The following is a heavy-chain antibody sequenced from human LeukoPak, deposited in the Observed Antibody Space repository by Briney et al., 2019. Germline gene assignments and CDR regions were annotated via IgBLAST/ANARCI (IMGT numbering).Heavy chain of an antibody. D-gene: IGHD2/OR15-2a*01. CDR1: GFSFSNYD. CDR3: ARVVSGIDY. CDR2: ILTDGSNE. V-gene: IGHV3-33*01. Sequence: GGSLRLSCAASGFSFSNYDMHWVRQAPGKGLEWVALILTDGSNEHYADSVKGRFTISRDNSKNTTYLQMNSLRAEDTAMYYCARVVSGIDYWGQGALVTVSS. J-gene: IGHJ4*02.